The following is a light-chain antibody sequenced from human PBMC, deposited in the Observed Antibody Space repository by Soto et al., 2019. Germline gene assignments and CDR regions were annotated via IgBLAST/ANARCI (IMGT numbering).Light chain of an antibody. J-gene: IGLJ3*02. CDR3: TSFTSSSTWV. CDR1: SSDVGGYNY. CDR2: EVS. Sequence: QSVLTQPASVSGSPGQSITISCTGTSSDVGGYNYVSWFQQHPGKAPKLKIYEVSNRPSGVSNRFSGSKSGYTASLTISELQAEGEADYYCTSFTSSSTWVFGGATQLT. V-gene: IGLV2-14*03.